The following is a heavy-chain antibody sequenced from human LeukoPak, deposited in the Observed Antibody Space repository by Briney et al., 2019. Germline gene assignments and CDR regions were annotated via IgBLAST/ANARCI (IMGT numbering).Heavy chain of an antibody. CDR1: GGTFSSYA. Sequence: GASVKVSCKASGGTFSSYAISWVRQAPGQGLEWMGGIIPIFGTANYAQKFQGRVTITADKSTSTAYMELSSLRSEDTAVYYCARVKPYYDFWIGYSYYYYYMDVWGKGTTVTVSS. D-gene: IGHD3-3*01. CDR2: IIPIFGTA. V-gene: IGHV1-69*06. CDR3: ARVKPYYDFWIGYSYYYYYMDV. J-gene: IGHJ6*03.